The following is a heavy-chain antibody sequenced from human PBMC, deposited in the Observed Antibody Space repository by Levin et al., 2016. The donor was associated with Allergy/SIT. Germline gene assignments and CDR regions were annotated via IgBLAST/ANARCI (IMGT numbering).Heavy chain of an antibody. D-gene: IGHD4-11*01. CDR1: GGSISSYY. J-gene: IGHJ4*02. V-gene: IGHV4-59*08. CDR3: ARRTVTTENYFDY. CDR2: IYYSGST. Sequence: SETLSLTCTVSGGSISSYYWSWIRQPPGKGLEWIGYIYYSGSTNYNPSLKSRVTISVDTSKNQFSLKLSSVTAADTAVYYCARRTVTTENYFDYWGQGTLVTVSS.